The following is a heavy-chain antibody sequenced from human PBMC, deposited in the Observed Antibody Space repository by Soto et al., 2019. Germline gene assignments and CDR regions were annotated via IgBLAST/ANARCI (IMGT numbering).Heavy chain of an antibody. J-gene: IGHJ4*02. V-gene: IGHV3-30*18. CDR3: VKYKGAAAGFDY. Sequence: QVHLVESGGGVVQPGRSLRLSCAASGFTFSNNGIHWVRQAPGKGLEWMGVISYEGSETYYEGSVQGRFTISRDNSKNTLYLQIYTLRAEDTAIYSCVKYKGAAAGFDYWGQGILVTGSS. D-gene: IGHD6-13*01. CDR2: ISYEGSET. CDR1: GFTFSNNG.